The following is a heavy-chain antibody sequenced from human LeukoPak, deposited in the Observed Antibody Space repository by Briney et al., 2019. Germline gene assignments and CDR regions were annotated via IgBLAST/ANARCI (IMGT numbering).Heavy chain of an antibody. CDR1: GGSISSSSYY. CDR2: IFYGGST. V-gene: IGHV4-39*02. J-gene: IGHJ4*02. CDR3: GRFASRIDRRSVSYGFDH. D-gene: IGHD5/OR15-5a*01. Sequence: TASETLSLTCTVSGGSISSSSYYWGWIRQPPGRGLEWIGSIFYGGSTYYNSFLKSRVTMSVDTSKNHFSLKLTSVTAADTAMYYCGRFASRIDRRSVSYGFDHWGQGTLVSVSS.